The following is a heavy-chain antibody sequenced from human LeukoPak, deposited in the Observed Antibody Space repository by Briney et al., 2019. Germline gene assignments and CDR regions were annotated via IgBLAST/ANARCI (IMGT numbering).Heavy chain of an antibody. D-gene: IGHD4/OR15-4a*01. CDR2: INPYNGNT. Sequence: ASVKVSCKASGYTFKSYGISWVRQAPGQGLEWMGWINPYNGNTNYAQKSRGRVTMTTDTSTSTAYMELRSLRSDDTAVYYCARDPDGARDFDYWGQGTLVTVSP. CDR3: ARDPDGARDFDY. V-gene: IGHV1-18*01. J-gene: IGHJ4*02. CDR1: GYTFKSYG.